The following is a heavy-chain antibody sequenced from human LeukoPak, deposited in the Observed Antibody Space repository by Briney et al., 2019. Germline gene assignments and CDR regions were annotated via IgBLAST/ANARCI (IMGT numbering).Heavy chain of an antibody. J-gene: IGHJ4*02. D-gene: IGHD2-8*01. CDR3: ASLYVNSADY. Sequence: GSLRLSCAASGFTFSNCGMHWVRQAPGKGLEWVAVIRSDGSNKYYADSVKGRFTISRDNSKNTLYLQMNSLRAEDTAVYYCASLYVNSADYWGQGTLVTVSS. CDR1: GFTFSNCG. CDR2: IRSDGSNK. V-gene: IGHV3-33*01.